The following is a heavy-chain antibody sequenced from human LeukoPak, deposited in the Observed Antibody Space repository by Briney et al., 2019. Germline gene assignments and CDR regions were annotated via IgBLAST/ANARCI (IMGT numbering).Heavy chain of an antibody. J-gene: IGHJ4*02. CDR1: GYSFTTYW. Sequence: GQSLKISCKGSGYSFTTYWIGWVRQMPGKGLEWMGIIYPGDSDTTYSPSFQGQVTISADKSISTAYLQWSSLKASDTAMYYCARHNREYASDSPLDYWGQGTLVSVSS. V-gene: IGHV5-51*01. D-gene: IGHD1-14*01. CDR2: IYPGDSDT. CDR3: ARHNREYASDSPLDY.